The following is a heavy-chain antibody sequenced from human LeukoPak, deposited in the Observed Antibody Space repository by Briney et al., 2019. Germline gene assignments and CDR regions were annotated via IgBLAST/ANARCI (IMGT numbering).Heavy chain of an antibody. CDR3: ARGNWDRFDY. V-gene: IGHV4-59*08. CDR1: GGSISSYY. D-gene: IGHD7-27*01. CDR2: IYSSGST. Sequence: SETLSLTCSVSGGSISSYYWSWIRQSPGKGLEWIGYIYSSGSTYYNPSLKSRVTISVDTSKNQFSLKLSSVTAADTAVYYCARGNWDRFDYWGQGTLVTVSS. J-gene: IGHJ4*02.